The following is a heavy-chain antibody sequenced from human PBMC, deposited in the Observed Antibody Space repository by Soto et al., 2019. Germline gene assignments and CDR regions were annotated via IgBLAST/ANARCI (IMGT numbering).Heavy chain of an antibody. CDR2: IIPIFGTA. CDR1: GGTFSSYA. CDR3: ARSPSGSYSFFDY. Sequence: ASVKVSCKASGGTFSSYAISWVRQAPGQGLEWMGGIIPIFGTANYAQKFQGRVTITADESTSTAYMELSSLRSEDTAVYYCARSPSGSYSFFDYWGQGTLVTVSS. J-gene: IGHJ4*02. D-gene: IGHD1-26*01. V-gene: IGHV1-69*13.